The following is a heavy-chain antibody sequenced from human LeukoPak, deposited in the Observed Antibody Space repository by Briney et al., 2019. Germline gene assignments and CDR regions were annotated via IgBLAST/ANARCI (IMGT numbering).Heavy chain of an antibody. Sequence: PGGSLRLCCAASVFTFSSYGMSWVRQAPGKGLELVSSISGSGVGTYYADSVKGRFTISRDNSKNTLYLKMNSLSAEDTAVYYCAKEWLRFEYYYMDVWGKGTTVTISS. V-gene: IGHV3-23*01. CDR3: AKEWLRFEYYYMDV. CDR2: ISGSGVGT. CDR1: VFTFSSYG. J-gene: IGHJ6*03. D-gene: IGHD5-12*01.